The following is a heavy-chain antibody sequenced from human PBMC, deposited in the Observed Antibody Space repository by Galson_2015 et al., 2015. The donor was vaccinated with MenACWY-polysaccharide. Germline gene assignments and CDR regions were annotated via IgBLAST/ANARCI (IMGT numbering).Heavy chain of an antibody. CDR3: ARRSLDNWYFDL. Sequence: SETLSLTCTVSHDSVSSSYWSWIRQSADKGLEYLGRIHTTGSTAYDPSFRSRVAMPVDLPRNQLSLRLVSVTPSDTAIYYYARRSLDNWYFDLWGRGTLVIVSS. V-gene: IGHV4-4*07. J-gene: IGHJ2*01. D-gene: IGHD1-1*01. CDR2: IHTTGST. CDR1: HDSVSSSY.